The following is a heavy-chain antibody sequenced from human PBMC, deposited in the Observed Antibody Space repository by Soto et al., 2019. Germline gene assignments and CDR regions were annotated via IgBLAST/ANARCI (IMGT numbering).Heavy chain of an antibody. Sequence: PXVSLRLSCAASGFSFSNAWMSWVRQAPGEGLEWVGRIKSKTDGGTTDYAAPVKGRFTISRDDSKNTLYLQMNSLKTEDTAVYYSTRAYYDSSGYLICGQRTLVTVSS. D-gene: IGHD3-22*01. J-gene: IGHJ4*02. V-gene: IGHV3-15*01. CDR2: IKSKTDGGTT. CDR3: TRAYYDSSGYLI. CDR1: GFSFSNAW.